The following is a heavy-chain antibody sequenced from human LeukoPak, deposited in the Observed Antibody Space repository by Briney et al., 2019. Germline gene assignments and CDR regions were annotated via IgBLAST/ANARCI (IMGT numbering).Heavy chain of an antibody. D-gene: IGHD1-1*01. CDR1: GYSFTSYW. V-gene: IGHV5-51*01. CDR2: IYPGDSDT. CDR3: ARHRATEEPEFDY. Sequence: NTGESLKISCKGSGYSFTSYWIGWVRQMPGKGLEWMGIIYPGDSDTRYSPSFQGQVTISADKSISTAYLQWSSLKASDTAMYYRARHRATEEPEFDYWGQGTLVTVSS. J-gene: IGHJ4*02.